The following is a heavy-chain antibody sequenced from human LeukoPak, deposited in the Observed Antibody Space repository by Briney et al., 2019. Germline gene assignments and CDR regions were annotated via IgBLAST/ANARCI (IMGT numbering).Heavy chain of an antibody. CDR1: GYTFTSLD. J-gene: IGHJ4*02. Sequence: ASVKVSCKTSGYTFTSLDINWVRQATGQGLEWMGWINPNSGNRGYAQQFQGRVTITRDTSIRTAYVELTNLRSEDTAVYYCARVDGSPDYWGQGTLVTVSS. CDR3: ARVDGSPDY. CDR2: INPNSGNR. D-gene: IGHD2-15*01. V-gene: IGHV1-8*03.